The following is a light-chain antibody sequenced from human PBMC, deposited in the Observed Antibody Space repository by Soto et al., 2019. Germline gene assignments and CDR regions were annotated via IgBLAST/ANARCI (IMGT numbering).Light chain of an antibody. CDR3: QQYGSSPYT. CDR2: GAS. CDR1: QSVSNN. V-gene: IGKV3-15*01. J-gene: IGKJ2*01. Sequence: ERVMTQSPATLSVSPGERATLSCRASQSVSNNLAWYQQKPDQAPRLLIYGASTRASGVPARFSGSGSGTEFTLTISSLQSEDFAVYYCQQYGSSPYTFGQGTKLEIK.